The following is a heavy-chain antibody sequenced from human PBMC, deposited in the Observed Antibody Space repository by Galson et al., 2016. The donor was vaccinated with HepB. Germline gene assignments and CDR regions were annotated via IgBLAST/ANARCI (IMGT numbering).Heavy chain of an antibody. CDR1: GFNFRNYH. CDR3: ARDLVEGSGTYITSA. Sequence: SLRLSCAASGFNFRNYHMHWVRLAPGKGLEWVAAVSSPGTEEFYADSVKGRFTVSRDNSKNTLYLQMNSLRAEDTAVYYCARDLVEGSGTYITSAWGQGNLVTVSS. CDR2: VSSPGTEE. V-gene: IGHV3-30*14. J-gene: IGHJ5*02. D-gene: IGHD3-10*01.